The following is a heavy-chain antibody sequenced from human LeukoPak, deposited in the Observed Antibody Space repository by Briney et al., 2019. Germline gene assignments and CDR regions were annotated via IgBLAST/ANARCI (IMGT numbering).Heavy chain of an antibody. J-gene: IGHJ5*02. D-gene: IGHD3-22*01. Sequence: GASVKVSCKASGYTFTGYYMHWVRQAPGQGLEWMGWINPNSGGTNYAKKFQGRVTMTRDTSISTAYMELSRLRSDDTAVYYCARDPYYYDSSGYYLNWFDPWGQGTLVTVSS. CDR1: GYTFTGYY. CDR2: INPNSGGT. CDR3: ARDPYYYDSSGYYLNWFDP. V-gene: IGHV1-2*02.